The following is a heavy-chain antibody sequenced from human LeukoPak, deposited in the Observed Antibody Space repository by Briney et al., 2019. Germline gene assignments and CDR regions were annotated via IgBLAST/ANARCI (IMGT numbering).Heavy chain of an antibody. CDR1: GGSFSGYY. J-gene: IGHJ5*02. D-gene: IGHD3-9*01. V-gene: IGHV4-34*01. Sequence: SETLSLTCAVYGGSFSGYYWSWIRQPPGKGLEWIGEINHSGSTNYNPSLKSRVTTSVDTSKNQFSLKLSSVTAADTAVYYCARNDILTGYTRGFDPWGQGTLVTVSS. CDR3: ARNDILTGYTRGFDP. CDR2: INHSGST.